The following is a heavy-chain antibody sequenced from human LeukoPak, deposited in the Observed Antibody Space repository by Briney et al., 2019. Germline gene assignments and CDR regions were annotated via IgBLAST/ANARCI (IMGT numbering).Heavy chain of an antibody. D-gene: IGHD4-17*01. J-gene: IGHJ5*02. CDR3: ARDQNGDYGFGP. Sequence: GGSLRLSCAASGFTFSDYYMSWIRQAPGKGLEWVSYISSSGSTIYYADSVKGRFTIPRDNVKNALQLQMNSLRAEDTAVYYCARDQNGDYGFGPWGQGTLVTVSS. CDR2: ISSSGSTI. CDR1: GFTFSDYY. V-gene: IGHV3-11*04.